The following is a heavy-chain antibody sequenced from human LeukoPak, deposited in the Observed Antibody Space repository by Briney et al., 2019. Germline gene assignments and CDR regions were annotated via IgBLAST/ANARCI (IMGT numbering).Heavy chain of an antibody. CDR3: ARGRRGRGLYYYYGMDV. J-gene: IGHJ6*02. V-gene: IGHV1-8*01. CDR2: MNPNSGNT. D-gene: IGHD1-26*01. CDR1: GYTFTSYD. Sequence: ASVKVSCKASGYTFTSYDINWVRQATGQGLEWMGWMNPNSGNTGYAQKFQGRVTMTRNTSISTAYMELSSLRSEDTAVYYCARGRRGRGLYYYYGMDVWGQGTTVTVSS.